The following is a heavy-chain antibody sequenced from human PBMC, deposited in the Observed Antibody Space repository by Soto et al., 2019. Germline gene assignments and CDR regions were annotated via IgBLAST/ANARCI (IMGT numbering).Heavy chain of an antibody. J-gene: IGHJ4*02. V-gene: IGHV4-31*03. CDR1: GGSISSGGYY. CDR3: ARDGTDYGGNSVGY. Sequence: PSETLSLTCTVSGGSISSGGYYWSWIRQHPGKGLEWIGYIYYSGSTYYNPSLKSRVTISVDTSKNQFSLKLSSVTAADTAVYYCARDGTDYGGNSVGYWGQGTLVTVSS. CDR2: IYYSGST. D-gene: IGHD4-17*01.